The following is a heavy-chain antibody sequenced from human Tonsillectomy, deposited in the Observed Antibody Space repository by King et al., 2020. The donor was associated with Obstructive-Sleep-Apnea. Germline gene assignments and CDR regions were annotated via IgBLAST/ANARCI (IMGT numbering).Heavy chain of an antibody. J-gene: IGHJ3*02. CDR3: ATLSGTTSGAFDI. Sequence: HVQLVESGGGVVQPGRSLRLSGVASGLSFNNYGMHWVRQIPGKGLEWVTFIRYDGSNKEYADSVKGRFTISRDNSKNTLYVQMNSLRTEDTAVYYCATLSGTTSGAFDIWGQGTMVTVSS. V-gene: IGHV3-30*02. CDR2: IRYDGSNK. D-gene: IGHD1-20*01. CDR1: GLSFNNYG.